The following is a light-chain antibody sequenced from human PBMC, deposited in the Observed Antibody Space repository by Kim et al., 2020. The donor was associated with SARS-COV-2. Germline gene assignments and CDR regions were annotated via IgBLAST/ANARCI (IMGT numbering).Light chain of an antibody. CDR2: LDSDGSH. CDR3: QTWDTGVRL. Sequence: QLVLTQSPSASASLGASVKLTCTLSSGHSSYAIAWHQQQPEKGPRFLMKLDSDGSHNKGDGIPDRFSGSSSGAERYLTISSLQSEDEADDYCQTWDTGVRLFGGGTQLTVL. CDR1: SGHSSYA. J-gene: IGLJ3*02. V-gene: IGLV4-69*01.